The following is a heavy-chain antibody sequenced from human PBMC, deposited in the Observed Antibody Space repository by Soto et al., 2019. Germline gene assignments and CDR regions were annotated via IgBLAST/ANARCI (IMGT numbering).Heavy chain of an antibody. J-gene: IGHJ6*02. V-gene: IGHV1-3*01. Sequence: ASVKVSCKASGYTFTSYAMHWVRQAPGQRLEWMGWINAGNGNTKYSQKFQGRVTITADESTSTAYMELSSLRSEDTAVYYCARDCRKCGSYYYGSGSYNPIGMDVWGQGTTVTVSS. CDR3: ARDCRKCGSYYYGSGSYNPIGMDV. CDR2: INAGNGNT. D-gene: IGHD3-10*01. CDR1: GYTFTSYA.